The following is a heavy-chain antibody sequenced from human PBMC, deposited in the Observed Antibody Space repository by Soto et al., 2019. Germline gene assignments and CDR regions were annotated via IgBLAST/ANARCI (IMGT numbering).Heavy chain of an antibody. CDR1: GYSFSTYG. J-gene: IGHJ4*02. D-gene: IGHD3-22*01. Sequence: QVQLVQSGAEVKKPGASVKVSCKASGYSFSTYGISWVRQAPGQGLEWMGWISAYNGHTNYAQKFQDRVTVTRDTSTSTADMELRSLRSDDTAVYYCVRDRSGYYDSSGYYFGSGVFDYWGQGTLVTVSS. CDR2: ISAYNGHT. CDR3: VRDRSGYYDSSGYYFGSGVFDY. V-gene: IGHV1-18*01.